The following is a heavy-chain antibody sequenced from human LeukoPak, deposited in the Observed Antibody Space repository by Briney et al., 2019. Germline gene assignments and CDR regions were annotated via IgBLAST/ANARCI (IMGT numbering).Heavy chain of an antibody. CDR3: ARGIRDYYFDY. CDR1: GGTFSSYA. D-gene: IGHD5-18*01. V-gene: IGHV1-69*05. CDR2: IIPIFGTA. Sequence: ASVMVSCKASGGTFSSYAISWVRQAPGQGLEWMGRIIPIFGTANYAQKFQGRVTITTDESTSTAYMELSSLRSEDTAVYYCARGIRDYYFDYWGQGTLVTVSS. J-gene: IGHJ4*02.